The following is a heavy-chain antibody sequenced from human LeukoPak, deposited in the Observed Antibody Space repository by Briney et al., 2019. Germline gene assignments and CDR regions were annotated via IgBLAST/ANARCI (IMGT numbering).Heavy chain of an antibody. V-gene: IGHV3-23*01. CDR2: IGGAGGDI. Sequence: QPGGSLRLSCAASGFSFNNYAMVWVRRTPGKGLEWVSVIGGAGGDIHYADSVKDRFSISRDNSKNTLYLQVNSLRAEDTAVYYCAKWEDSGHFDYWGQGTLVTVSS. CDR1: GFSFNNYA. D-gene: IGHD1-26*01. J-gene: IGHJ4*02. CDR3: AKWEDSGHFDY.